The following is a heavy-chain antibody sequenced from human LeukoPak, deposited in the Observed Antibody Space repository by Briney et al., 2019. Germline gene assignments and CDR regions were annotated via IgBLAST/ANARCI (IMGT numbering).Heavy chain of an antibody. CDR3: ARDAGNSSGWNVFDY. CDR1: GFTFSSYA. V-gene: IGHV3-21*01. J-gene: IGHJ4*02. Sequence: GGSLRLSCAASGFTFSSYAMSWVRQAPGKGLEWVSSISSSSPYIYYADSVKGRFTISRDNAKNSLSLQMHSLRAEDTAVYYCARDAGNSSGWNVFDYWGQGTLVTVSS. CDR2: ISSSSPYI. D-gene: IGHD6-19*01.